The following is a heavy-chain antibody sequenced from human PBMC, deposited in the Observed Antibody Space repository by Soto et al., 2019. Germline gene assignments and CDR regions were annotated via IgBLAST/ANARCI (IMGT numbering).Heavy chain of an antibody. Sequence: ASVKVSCKASGYTFTDYYLHWVRQAPGQGLELMGWINPKNGATIYAQKFQGRVTMTRDTSISTAYMELSRLRSDDTAVYYCARAYYDSSGYLDYWGQGTLVTVSS. V-gene: IGHV1-2*02. CDR2: INPKNGAT. CDR1: GYTFTDYY. J-gene: IGHJ4*02. CDR3: ARAYYDSSGYLDY. D-gene: IGHD3-22*01.